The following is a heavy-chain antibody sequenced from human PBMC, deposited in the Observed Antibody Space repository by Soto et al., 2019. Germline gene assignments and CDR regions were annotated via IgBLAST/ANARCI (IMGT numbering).Heavy chain of an antibody. V-gene: IGHV3-23*01. D-gene: IGHD3-22*01. CDR3: AKAHWSSGCSYFDY. J-gene: IGHJ4*02. CDR2: ISAGGSST. Sequence: GGSLRLSCAASGFPFSSYAMTWVRQAPGKGLEWVSTISAGGSSTNYADSVKGRFTISRDSSKSTLSLQMNSLKAEDTAIYYWAKAHWSSGCSYFDYWGQGTLVTVSS. CDR1: GFPFSSYA.